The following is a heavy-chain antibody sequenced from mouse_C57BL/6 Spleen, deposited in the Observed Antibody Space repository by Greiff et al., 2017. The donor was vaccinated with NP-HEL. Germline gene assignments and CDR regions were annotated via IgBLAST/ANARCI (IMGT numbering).Heavy chain of an antibody. CDR2: INPNNGGT. D-gene: IGHD1-1*01. CDR3: ARRRGTYYYGSFFDY. V-gene: IGHV1-18*01. J-gene: IGHJ2*01. Sequence: EVKLMESGPELVKPGASVKIPCKASGYTFTDYNMDWVKQSHGKSLEWIGDINPNNGGTIYNQKFKGKATLTVDKSSSTAYMELRSLTSEDTAVYYCARRRGTYYYGSFFDYWGQGTTLTVSS. CDR1: GYTFTDYN.